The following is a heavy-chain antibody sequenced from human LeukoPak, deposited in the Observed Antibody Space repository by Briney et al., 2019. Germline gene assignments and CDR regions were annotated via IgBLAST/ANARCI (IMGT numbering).Heavy chain of an antibody. D-gene: IGHD6-13*01. Sequence: GGSLRLSCEVSGLIFNSYAMSWVRQAPGKGLEWVSAISGSGSSTNYADSVKGRFTISRDNSKNTLYLQMNSLRAEDTAVYYCARVENRGVAAIHYYYYGMDVWGQGTTVTVSS. CDR3: ARVENRGVAAIHYYYYGMDV. V-gene: IGHV3-23*01. J-gene: IGHJ6*02. CDR2: ISGSGSST. CDR1: GLIFNSYA.